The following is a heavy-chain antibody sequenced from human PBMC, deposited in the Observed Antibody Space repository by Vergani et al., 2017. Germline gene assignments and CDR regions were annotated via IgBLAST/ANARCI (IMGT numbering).Heavy chain of an antibody. CDR2: IYYSGST. D-gene: IGHD3-22*01. J-gene: IGHJ4*02. CDR3: ARDCYYDSSGCFYY. Sequence: QLQLQESGPGLVKPSETLSLTCTVSGGSISSSSYYWGWIRQPPGKGLEWIGSIYYSGSTYYNPSLKSRVTISVDTSKNQFSLKLSSVTAADTAVYYCARDCYYDSSGCFYYWGQGTLVTVSS. V-gene: IGHV4-39*07. CDR1: GGSISSSSYY.